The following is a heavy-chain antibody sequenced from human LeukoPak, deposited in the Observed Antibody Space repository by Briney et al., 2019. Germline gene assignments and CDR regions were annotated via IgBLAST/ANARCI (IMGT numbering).Heavy chain of an antibody. V-gene: IGHV3-15*05. CDR3: TTDSTGEGDWFDP. J-gene: IGHJ5*02. CDR2: IKSKTDGGTT. Sequence: GGSLRLSCAASGFTFSDYSMNWVRQAPGKGLEWVGRIKSKTDGGTTVHAAPVRGRFTISRDDSTNTLYLQMNSLKTEDTAVYYCTTDSTGEGDWFDPWGQGTLVTVSS. CDR1: GFTFSDYS. D-gene: IGHD7-27*01.